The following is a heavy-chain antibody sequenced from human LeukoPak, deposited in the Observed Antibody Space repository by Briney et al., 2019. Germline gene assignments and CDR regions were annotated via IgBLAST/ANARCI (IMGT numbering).Heavy chain of an antibody. Sequence: PSETLSLTCTVSGGSISSNYWSWIRQPPGKGLEWVGYIYYSGSTNYNPSLKSRVTISVDTSKNQFSLKLSSVTAADTAVYYCARDRRVSVTLDAFDIRGQGTMVTVSS. D-gene: IGHD4-17*01. J-gene: IGHJ3*02. CDR1: GGSISSNY. V-gene: IGHV4-59*12. CDR3: ARDRRVSVTLDAFDI. CDR2: IYYSGST.